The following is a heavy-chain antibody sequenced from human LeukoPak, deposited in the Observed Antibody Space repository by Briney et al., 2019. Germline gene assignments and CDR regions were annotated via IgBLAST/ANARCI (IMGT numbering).Heavy chain of an antibody. Sequence: PSETLSLTCTVSGVSITSTYYWAWFRQPPGKGLEWIATLFQPQTIPTFKNPSLKSRLTMSLDTSQNHFSLNLTSVTAADTALYFCAGVLNVPKVIDSWGQGTLVTVSS. CDR1: GVSITSTYY. CDR3: AGVLNVPKVIDS. D-gene: IGHD3-10*02. V-gene: IGHV4-38-2*02. CDR2: LFQPQTIPT. J-gene: IGHJ4*02.